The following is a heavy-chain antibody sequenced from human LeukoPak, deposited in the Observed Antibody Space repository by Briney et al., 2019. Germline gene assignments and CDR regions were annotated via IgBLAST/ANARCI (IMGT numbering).Heavy chain of an antibody. D-gene: IGHD1-7*01. Sequence: PSETLSLTCTVSGGSISSYYWSWIRQPPGKGLEWIGYIYYSGSTNYNPSLKSRVTISVDTSKNQFSLKLSSVTAADTAVYYCAGGWAPFENWNYGWFDPWGQGTLVTVSS. CDR2: IYYSGST. CDR3: AGGWAPFENWNYGWFDP. J-gene: IGHJ5*02. CDR1: GGSISSYY. V-gene: IGHV4-59*12.